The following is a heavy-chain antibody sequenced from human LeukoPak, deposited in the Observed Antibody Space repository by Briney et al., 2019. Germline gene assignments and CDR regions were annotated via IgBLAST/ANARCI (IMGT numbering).Heavy chain of an antibody. CDR1: GYTLTELS. CDR3: APGTYYYDSSGHLD. V-gene: IGHV1-24*01. D-gene: IGHD3-22*01. CDR2: FEPEDGET. Sequence: ASVKVSCKVSGYTLTELSMHWVRQAPGKGLEWMGGFEPEDGETIYAQKFQGRVTMTEDTSTDTAYMELSSLRSEDTAVYYCAPGTYYYDSSGHLDWGQGTLVTVSS. J-gene: IGHJ4*02.